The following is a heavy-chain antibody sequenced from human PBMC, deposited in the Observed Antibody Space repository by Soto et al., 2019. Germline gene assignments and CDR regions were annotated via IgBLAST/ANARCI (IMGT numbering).Heavy chain of an antibody. D-gene: IGHD5-12*01. CDR3: ARDSKWLIIKGNWFDS. CDR1: GYNFIDYG. V-gene: IGHV1-18*04. Sequence: QVQLVQSGAEAKRPGASVKVSCKFSGYNFIDYGMTWVRQAPGQGLEWMGWISGSNGATNYAQKFQGRVTLTTDTSTNTAYMELRSLRKDDTAVYYCARDSKWLIIKGNWFDSWGQETLVTVSS. J-gene: IGHJ5*01. CDR2: ISGSNGAT.